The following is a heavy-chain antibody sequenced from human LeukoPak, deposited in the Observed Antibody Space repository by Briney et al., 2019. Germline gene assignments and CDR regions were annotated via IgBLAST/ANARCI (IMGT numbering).Heavy chain of an antibody. D-gene: IGHD4-17*01. CDR1: GGSISSGGYY. V-gene: IGHV4-31*03. J-gene: IGHJ4*02. CDR2: IYYSGSS. Sequence: SETLSLTCTVSGGSISSGGYYWSWIRQHPGKGLEWIGHIYYSGSSYFNPPLKSRVTISVDTSMNQFSLRLSSVTAADTAVYYCARQRDYGDHFFDYWGQGTLVTVSS. CDR3: ARQRDYGDHFFDY.